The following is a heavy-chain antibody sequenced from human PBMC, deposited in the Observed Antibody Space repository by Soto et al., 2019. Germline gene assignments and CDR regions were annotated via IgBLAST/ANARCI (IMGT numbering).Heavy chain of an antibody. CDR1: GFTFSSYG. CDR3: AKAGGKKLGWLDYYYYGMDV. D-gene: IGHD7-27*01. V-gene: IGHV3-30*18. CDR2: ISYDGSNK. Sequence: GGSLRLSCAASGFTFSSYGIHWVRQAPGKGLEWVAVISYDGSNKYYADSVKGRFTISRDNSKNTLYLQMNSLRAEDTAVYYCAKAGGKKLGWLDYYYYGMDVWGQGTTVTVSS. J-gene: IGHJ6*02.